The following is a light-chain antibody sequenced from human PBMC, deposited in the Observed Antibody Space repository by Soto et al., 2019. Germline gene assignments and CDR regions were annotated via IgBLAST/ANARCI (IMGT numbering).Light chain of an antibody. CDR2: EVS. V-gene: IGLV2-8*01. Sequence: TQPPSASGSPGQSVTISCTGTSSDVGGYKYVSWYQQHPGKAPKLILYEVSKRPSGVPDRFSGSKSGNTASLTVSGLQAEDEADYSCNPYAGSISVFGTGTKVTVL. CDR1: SSDVGGYKY. CDR3: NPYAGSISV. J-gene: IGLJ1*01.